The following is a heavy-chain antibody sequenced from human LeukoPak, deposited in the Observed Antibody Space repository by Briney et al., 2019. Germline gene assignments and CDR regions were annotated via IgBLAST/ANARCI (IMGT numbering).Heavy chain of an antibody. Sequence: ASVKVSCKASGYTFTGYYMHWVRQAPGQGLEWMGWINPNSGGTNYAQKFQGRVTMTRDTSISTAYMELSRLRSDDTAVYYCARVMERFLEWLFPDYWGQGTLVTVSS. CDR2: INPNSGGT. CDR1: GYTFTGYY. J-gene: IGHJ4*02. CDR3: ARVMERFLEWLFPDY. V-gene: IGHV1-2*02. D-gene: IGHD3-3*01.